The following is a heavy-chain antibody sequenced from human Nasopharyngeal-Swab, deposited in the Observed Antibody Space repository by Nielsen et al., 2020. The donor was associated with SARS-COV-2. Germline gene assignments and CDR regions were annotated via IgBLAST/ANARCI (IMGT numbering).Heavy chain of an antibody. CDR3: AKDSWTGDSYGSGSLFHS. J-gene: IGHJ4*02. CDR2: ITWDGGGT. V-gene: IGHV3-43*01. D-gene: IGHD3-10*01. CDR1: GFTFDDYM. Sequence: LSLTCAASGFTFDDYMMHWVRQGPGKGLEWVSLITWDGGGTYYADSVKGRFTISRDNSKSSLFLQMNSLRPEDTALYFCAKDSWTGDSYGSGSLFHSWGQGAQVTVSS.